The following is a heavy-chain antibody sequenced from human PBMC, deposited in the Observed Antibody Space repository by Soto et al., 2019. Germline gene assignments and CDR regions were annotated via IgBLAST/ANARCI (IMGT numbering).Heavy chain of an antibody. Sequence: QVQLVESGGGVVQPGMSLRLSCAASGFSFSTYAMQWVRQAPGKGLEWVAVTSYNGSSKHYGDSVKDRFTVSRDNSKNTLYVQMESLRHEDSAVYYCARTKRYTVGWFRGMDYWGQGILVTVSS. D-gene: IGHD3-10*01. CDR1: GFSFSTYA. CDR3: ARTKRYTVGWFRGMDY. J-gene: IGHJ4*02. CDR2: TSYNGSSK. V-gene: IGHV3-30*03.